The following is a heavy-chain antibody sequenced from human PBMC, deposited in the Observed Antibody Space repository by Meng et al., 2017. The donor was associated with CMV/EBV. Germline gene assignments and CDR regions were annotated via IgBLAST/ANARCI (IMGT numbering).Heavy chain of an antibody. Sequence: LSLTCAASGFTFSSYGMHWVRQAPGKGLEWVAFIRYDGSNKYYADSVKGRFTISRDNSKNTLYLQMNSLRAEDTAVYYCAKAGSSGWPYYYYGMDVWGQGTTVTVSS. CDR2: IRYDGSNK. D-gene: IGHD6-19*01. CDR3: AKAGSSGWPYYYYGMDV. J-gene: IGHJ6*02. V-gene: IGHV3-30*02. CDR1: GFTFSSYG.